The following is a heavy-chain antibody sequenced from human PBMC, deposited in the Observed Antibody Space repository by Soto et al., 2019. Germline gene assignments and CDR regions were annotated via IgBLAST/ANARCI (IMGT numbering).Heavy chain of an antibody. J-gene: IGHJ2*01. CDR3: ARDWELITFGGRVVPGYFDR. V-gene: IGHV3-30*14. D-gene: IGHD3-16*01. CDR2: ISYDGSNT. CDR1: GFTFNSYA. Sequence: QVQLVESGGGVVQPGTSLRLSCASSGFTFNSYAMHWVRQAPGKGLEWVAVISYDGSNTYYADSVKGRFTISRDNSKNTLFLQLSSLRPEDSALYYCARDWELITFGGRVVPGYFDRWGRGTLVTVSS.